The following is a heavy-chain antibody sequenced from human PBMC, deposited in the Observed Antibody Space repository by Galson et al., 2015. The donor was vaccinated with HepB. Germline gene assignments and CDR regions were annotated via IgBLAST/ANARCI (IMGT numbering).Heavy chain of an antibody. D-gene: IGHD5-18*01. CDR2: ISSSSSTI. J-gene: IGHJ6*02. CDR1: GFTFSSYS. V-gene: IGHV3-48*01. Sequence: SLRLSCAASGFTFSSYSMNWVRQAPGKGLEWVSYISSSSSTIYYADSVKGRFTISRDNAKNSLYLQMNSLRAEDTAVYYCARTHGGYSYRAYYGMDVWGQGTTVTVSS. CDR3: ARTHGGYSYRAYYGMDV.